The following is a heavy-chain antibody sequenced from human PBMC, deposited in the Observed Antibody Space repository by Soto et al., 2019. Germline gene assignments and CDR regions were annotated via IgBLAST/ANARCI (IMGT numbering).Heavy chain of an antibody. Sequence: QVQLVQSGAEVKKPGASVKVSCKASGYTFTSYGISWVRQAPGQGLEWMGWISAYNGNTNYAQKLQGRVTMTTDTPRSTAYMKLRSLGSEDTALYYCARDRPVATISVDWFDPWAREPWSPSPQ. V-gene: IGHV1-18*01. CDR2: ISAYNGNT. CDR1: GYTFTSYG. CDR3: ARDRPVATISVDWFDP. J-gene: IGHJ5*02. D-gene: IGHD5-12*01.